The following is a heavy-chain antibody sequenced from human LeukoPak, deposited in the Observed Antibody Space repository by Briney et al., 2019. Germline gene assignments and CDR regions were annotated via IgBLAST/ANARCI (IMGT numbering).Heavy chain of an antibody. J-gene: IGHJ4*02. CDR3: ARVGLYSSSSAYYFDY. Sequence: GASVKVSCKASGYTFTGYYIHWVRQAPGQGLEWPGWINPNSGGTNYAQKFQGRVTMTRDTSISTAYMELSRLRSDDTAVYYCARVGLYSSSSAYYFDYWGQGTLVTVSS. CDR2: INPNSGGT. CDR1: GYTFTGYY. D-gene: IGHD6-6*01. V-gene: IGHV1-2*02.